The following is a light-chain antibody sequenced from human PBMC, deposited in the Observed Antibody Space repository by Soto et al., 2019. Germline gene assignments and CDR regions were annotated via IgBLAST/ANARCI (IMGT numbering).Light chain of an antibody. CDR3: QQYNKWPQT. J-gene: IGKJ1*01. CDR1: LGISIN. CDR2: GAS. V-gene: IGKV3-15*01. Sequence: TVMAHSPATLCVSPGEMVTLSCGAILGISINLAWYQQRPGQAPRLLIYGASTRATGVPARFSGSGSGTDFTLTISSLQSEDLAVYHCQQYNKWPQTFGQGTKVDIK.